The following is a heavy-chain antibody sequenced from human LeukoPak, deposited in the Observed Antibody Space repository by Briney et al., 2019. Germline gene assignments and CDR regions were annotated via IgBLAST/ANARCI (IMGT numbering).Heavy chain of an antibody. J-gene: IGHJ5*02. Sequence: SETLSLTCTVSGYSISSGYYWGWIRQPPGMGLEWIGSILHSGSTYYNPSLKSRVTISVDTSKNQFSLKLNFVTAADTAMYYCARMFRSSWYINWFDPWGQGTLVTVSS. CDR1: GYSISSGYY. CDR3: ARMFRSSWYINWFDP. D-gene: IGHD6-13*01. CDR2: ILHSGST. V-gene: IGHV4-38-2*02.